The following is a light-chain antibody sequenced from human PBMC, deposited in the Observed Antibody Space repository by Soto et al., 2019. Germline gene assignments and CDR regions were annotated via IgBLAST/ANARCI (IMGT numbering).Light chain of an antibody. J-gene: IGLJ1*01. CDR1: SSDVSGYNY. V-gene: IGLV2-11*01. Sequence: QSALTQPRSVSGSPGQSVTISCTGTSSDVSGYNYVSWYQQLPGKAPKLMIYDVTKRPSGVPDRFSASKSGNTASLSISGLQAEDEADYYCCSYAGTFTFVFGAGTKVTVL. CDR2: DVT. CDR3: CSYAGTFTFV.